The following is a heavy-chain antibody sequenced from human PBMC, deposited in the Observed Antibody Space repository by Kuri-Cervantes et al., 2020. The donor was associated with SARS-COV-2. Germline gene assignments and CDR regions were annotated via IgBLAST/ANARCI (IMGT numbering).Heavy chain of an antibody. V-gene: IGHV4-38-2*01. CDR2: IYHSGST. CDR1: GYSISSGYY. D-gene: IGHD4-11*01. J-gene: IGHJ6*02. Sequence: GSLRLSCAVSGYSISSGYYWGWIRQPPGKGLEWIGSIYHSGSTYYNPSLKSRVTISVDTSKNQFSLKLSSVTAADTAVYYCARVNSYYYYGMDVWGQGTTVTVSS. CDR3: ARVNSYYYYGMDV.